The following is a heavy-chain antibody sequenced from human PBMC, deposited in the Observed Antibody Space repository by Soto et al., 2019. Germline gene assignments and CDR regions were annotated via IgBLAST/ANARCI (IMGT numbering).Heavy chain of an antibody. D-gene: IGHD2-2*01. Sequence: GGSLRLSCAASGFTFSSYAMSWVRQAPAKGLEWVSAISGSGGSTYYAKSVKGRFTISRDNSKNTLYLQMNSLRAEDTAVYYCAKDSAAMPPGWFDPWGQGTLVTVSS. CDR3: AKDSAAMPPGWFDP. CDR1: GFTFSSYA. J-gene: IGHJ5*02. V-gene: IGHV3-23*01. CDR2: ISGSGGST.